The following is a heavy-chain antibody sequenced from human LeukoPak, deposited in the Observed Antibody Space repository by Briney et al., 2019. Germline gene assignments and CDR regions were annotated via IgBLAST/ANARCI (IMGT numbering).Heavy chain of an antibody. CDR3: TKTYDILTGYYKGSMDY. V-gene: IGHV3-48*03. Sequence: GGSLRLSCAASGFTFSSYEMNWVRQAPGKGLEWVSYISSSGSTIYYADSVTGRFTISRDNSKNTLYLQMNSLRAEDTAVYYCTKTYDILTGYYKGSMDYWGQGTLVTVSS. CDR2: ISSSGSTI. CDR1: GFTFSSYE. D-gene: IGHD3-9*01. J-gene: IGHJ4*02.